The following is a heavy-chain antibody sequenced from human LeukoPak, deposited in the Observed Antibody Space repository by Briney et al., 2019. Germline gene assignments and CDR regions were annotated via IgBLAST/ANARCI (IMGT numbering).Heavy chain of an antibody. CDR2: ISSSSRYI. CDR3: ARAPAHYYDSSDHYYVGESYFDY. Sequence: PGGSLRLSCSASGFTFSTYSMNCVPQAPGKGLEWVSSISSSSRYIYYADSVKGRFTISRDNAKNSLYLQMNSLRAEDTAVYYCARAPAHYYDSSDHYYVGESYFDYWGQGTLVTVSS. D-gene: IGHD3-22*01. V-gene: IGHV3-21*01. CDR1: GFTFSTYS. J-gene: IGHJ4*02.